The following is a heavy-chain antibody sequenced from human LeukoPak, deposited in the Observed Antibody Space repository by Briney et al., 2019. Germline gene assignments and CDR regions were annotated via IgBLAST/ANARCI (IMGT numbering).Heavy chain of an antibody. CDR3: ARRSRYSYDNYYMDV. V-gene: IGHV4-34*01. CDR2: INHSGST. Sequence: SETLSLTCAVYGGSFSGYYWSWIRQPPGKGLEWIGEINHSGSTNYNPSLKSRVTISVDTSKNQFSLKLSSVTAADTAVYYCARRSRYSYDNYYMDVWGKGTTVTISS. CDR1: GGSFSGYY. D-gene: IGHD5-18*01. J-gene: IGHJ6*03.